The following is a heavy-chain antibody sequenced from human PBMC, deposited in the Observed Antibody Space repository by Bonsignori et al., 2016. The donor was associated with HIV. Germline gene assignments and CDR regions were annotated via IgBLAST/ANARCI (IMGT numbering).Heavy chain of an antibody. CDR3: ARDDPNYAIGFDY. D-gene: IGHD3-16*01. Sequence: ASVKVSCKPSKYTFNNYNIHWVRQAPGQGLEWMGRINFSGGTTRDTQKFQDRVIMTRDRSTNTVYMELRSLRSEDTAIYFCARDDPNYAIGFDYWGQGTLVTVSS. J-gene: IGHJ4*02. CDR2: INFSGGTT. CDR1: KYTFNNYN. V-gene: IGHV1-46*02.